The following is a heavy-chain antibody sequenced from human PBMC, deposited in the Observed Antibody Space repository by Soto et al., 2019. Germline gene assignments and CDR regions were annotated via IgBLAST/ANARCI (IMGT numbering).Heavy chain of an antibody. Sequence: EVQLVESGGGLVKPGGSLRLSCAASGFTFSDYSMNWVRQAPGKGLDWVSSISSSSSYIHYADSVKGRFTISRDNAKNSMYLQLNSLRAEDTAVYYCARDFYCSSIVCHLDFWGQGTLVTVSS. CDR1: GFTFSDYS. CDR2: ISSSSSYI. D-gene: IGHD2-2*01. V-gene: IGHV3-21*01. CDR3: ARDFYCSSIVCHLDF. J-gene: IGHJ4*02.